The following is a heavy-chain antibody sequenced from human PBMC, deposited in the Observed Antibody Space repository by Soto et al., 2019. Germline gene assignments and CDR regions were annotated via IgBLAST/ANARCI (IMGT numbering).Heavy chain of an antibody. CDR3: ARDSSGRHDY. D-gene: IGHD3-22*01. V-gene: IGHV4-39*02. Sequence: SETLSLTCTVSGGSISSSSYYWGWIRQPPGKGLEWIGSIYYSGSTYYNPSLKSRVTISVDTSKNQFFLKLNSVTAADTAVYYCARDSSGRHDYWGQGTLVTVSS. J-gene: IGHJ4*02. CDR1: GGSISSSSYY. CDR2: IYYSGST.